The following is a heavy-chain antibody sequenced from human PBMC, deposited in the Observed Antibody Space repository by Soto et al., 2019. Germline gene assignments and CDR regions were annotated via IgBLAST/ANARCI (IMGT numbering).Heavy chain of an antibody. CDR1: GFTLRSYS. CDR2: ISGSGGTI. CDR3: ARETGLRSSGWSYYFNL. D-gene: IGHD6-19*01. Sequence: EVQLVESGGGMVQPGGSLRVSCAASGFTLRSYSMHWVRQAPGKGLGWVSYISGSGGTIYYADSVKGRFTISRDNAKNALSVQRNSLRDEATAVYFCARETGLRSSGWSYYFNLWGQGTPVTVSS. J-gene: IGHJ4*02. V-gene: IGHV3-48*02.